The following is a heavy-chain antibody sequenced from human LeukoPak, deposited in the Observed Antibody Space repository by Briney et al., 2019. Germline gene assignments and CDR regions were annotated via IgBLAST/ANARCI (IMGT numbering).Heavy chain of an antibody. D-gene: IGHD3-22*01. J-gene: IGHJ4*02. CDR1: GFTFGSYA. CDR2: ISGSGGST. Sequence: PGASLRLSCAASGFTFGSYAMSWVRQAPGKGLEWVSAISGSGGSTYYADSVKGRFTISRDNSKNTLYLQMNSLRAEDTAVYYCAKDQDYYDSSGLFDYWGQGTLVTVSS. V-gene: IGHV3-23*01. CDR3: AKDQDYYDSSGLFDY.